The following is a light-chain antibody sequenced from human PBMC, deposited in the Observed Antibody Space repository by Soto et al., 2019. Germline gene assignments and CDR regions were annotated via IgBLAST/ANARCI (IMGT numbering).Light chain of an antibody. Sequence: AIQMTQSPSSLSASVGDRVTITCRASQGIRNDLGWYQQKPGKAPKLLIYAASSLQSGVPTRFSGSGSGTDFTLTSSSLQPEDFATYYWLQDYNYPRTFGQGTKVEIK. CDR1: QGIRND. CDR2: AAS. CDR3: LQDYNYPRT. J-gene: IGKJ1*01. V-gene: IGKV1-6*01.